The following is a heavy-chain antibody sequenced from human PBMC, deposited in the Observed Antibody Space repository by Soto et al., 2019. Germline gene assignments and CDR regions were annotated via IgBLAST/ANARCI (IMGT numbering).Heavy chain of an antibody. CDR1: GYAFSSYD. CDR2: MNPHSGKT. J-gene: IGHJ6*02. D-gene: IGHD2-2*01. CDR3: ARRIVPAAAGIGMDV. V-gene: IGHV1-8*01. Sequence: ASVKVSCKASGYAFSSYDINWVRQATGQGLEWMGWMNPHSGKTGYAQKFQGRVTMTRNTSISTAYMELSSLTSEDTAVYYCARRIVPAAAGIGMDVWGQGTTVTVSS.